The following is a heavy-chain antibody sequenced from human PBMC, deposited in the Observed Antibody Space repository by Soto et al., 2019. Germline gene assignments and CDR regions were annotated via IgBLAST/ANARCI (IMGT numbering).Heavy chain of an antibody. J-gene: IGHJ6*02. CDR1: GFTFSVYW. Sequence: EVQLVESGGGLVQPGGSLRLSCAASGFTFSVYWMHWVRQAPGKGLVWVSRIVSDGSTTSYADSVKGRLTISRDNAKSTLYLQMNSLRAEDTAVYYCARPGYSNYGPGVDVWGQGTTVTVSS. CDR3: ARPGYSNYGPGVDV. D-gene: IGHD4-4*01. V-gene: IGHV3-74*01. CDR2: IVSDGSTT.